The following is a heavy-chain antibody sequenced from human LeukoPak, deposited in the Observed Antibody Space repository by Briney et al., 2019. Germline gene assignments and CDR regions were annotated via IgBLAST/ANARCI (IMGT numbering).Heavy chain of an antibody. CDR3: ARDRMVTRNDAFDI. D-gene: IGHD2-21*02. Sequence: GGSLRLSCAPSGFTFSSYAMHWVRQAPGKGLGWVAVISYDGSNKYYADSVKGRFTISRDNSKNSLYLQMNSLRAEETAVYYCARDRMVTRNDAFDIWGQGTMVTVSS. J-gene: IGHJ3*02. V-gene: IGHV3-30-3*01. CDR1: GFTFSSYA. CDR2: ISYDGSNK.